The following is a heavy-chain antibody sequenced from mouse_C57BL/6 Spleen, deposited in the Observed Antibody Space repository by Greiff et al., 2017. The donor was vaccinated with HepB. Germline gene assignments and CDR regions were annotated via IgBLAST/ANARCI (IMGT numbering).Heavy chain of an antibody. J-gene: IGHJ4*01. V-gene: IGHV1-64*01. CDR3: ARATMVTTSFYYAMDY. Sequence: VQLQQSGAELVKPGASVKLSCKASGYTFTSYWMHWVKQRPGQGLEWIGMIHPNSGSTNYNEKFKSKATLTVDKSSSTAYMQLSSLTSEDSAVYYCARATMVTTSFYYAMDYWGQGTSVTVSS. D-gene: IGHD2-2*01. CDR2: IHPNSGST. CDR1: GYTFTSYW.